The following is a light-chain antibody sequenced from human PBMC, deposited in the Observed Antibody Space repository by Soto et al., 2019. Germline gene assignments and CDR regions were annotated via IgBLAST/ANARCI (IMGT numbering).Light chain of an antibody. CDR3: QQSYSIPWT. CDR2: WAS. V-gene: IGKV4-1*01. CDR1: QSVLYNSNNKNY. Sequence: DIVMTQSPDSLAVSLGERATIDCKSSQSVLYNSNNKNYLAWYQRKPGQPPKLLVYWASTRESGVPDRFSGSGSGTDFTLTISSLQAEDVAVYYCQQSYSIPWTFGQGTKVEIK. J-gene: IGKJ1*01.